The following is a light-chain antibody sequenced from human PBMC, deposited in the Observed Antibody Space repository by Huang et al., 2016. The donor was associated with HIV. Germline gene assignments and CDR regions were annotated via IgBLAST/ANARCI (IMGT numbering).Light chain of an antibody. J-gene: IGKJ1*01. V-gene: IGKV4-1*01. Sequence: DIVVTQSPDSLVVSLGERATVNCQSSQSVLDSSNNKSCLAWYQLKPGQPPKLLIYWASTRESGVPDRFSGSGSGTDFSLTITSLQAEDVAVYYCHQYYNIPQTFGQGTKVEI. CDR1: QSVLDSSNNKSC. CDR3: HQYYNIPQT. CDR2: WAS.